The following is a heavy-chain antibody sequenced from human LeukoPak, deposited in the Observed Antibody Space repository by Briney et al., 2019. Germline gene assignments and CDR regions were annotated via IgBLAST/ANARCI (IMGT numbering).Heavy chain of an antibody. CDR2: IYASGTT. CDR3: ARHVASYYYMDV. CDR1: GGSTSTYF. J-gene: IGHJ6*03. D-gene: IGHD4/OR15-4a*01. Sequence: SESLSLTCTVAGGSTSTYFWSWVRQPPGRGLEWIGFIYASGTTSYNPSLKSRDSISIDTSNSQFSLKLSSVTAADTAVYYCARHVASYYYMDVWGKGTTVTVSS. V-gene: IGHV4-4*09.